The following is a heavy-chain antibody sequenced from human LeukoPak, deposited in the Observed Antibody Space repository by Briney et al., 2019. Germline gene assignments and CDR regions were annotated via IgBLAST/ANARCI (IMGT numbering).Heavy chain of an antibody. J-gene: IGHJ5*02. V-gene: IGHV3-53*01. CDR2: IYSGGTT. D-gene: IGHD2-15*01. CDR1: EWIVSSKY. CDR3: ARASCGSCPFDP. Sequence: PGGALRLSCAASEWIVSSKYMSWGGQAPGKGGEGVSIIYSGGTTYYADSVKGRFTISRDNSKNTVYLQMNSLRAEDTAVYYCARASCGSCPFDPWGQGTLVTVSS.